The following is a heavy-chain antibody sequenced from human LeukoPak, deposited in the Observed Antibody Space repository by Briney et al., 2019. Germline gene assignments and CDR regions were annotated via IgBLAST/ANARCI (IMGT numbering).Heavy chain of an antibody. CDR1: GYTLTELS. CDR2: FDPEDGET. D-gene: IGHD6-19*01. V-gene: IGHV1-24*01. CDR3: ATADPKQWLVRVYDY. Sequence: ASVKVSCKVSGYTLTELSMHWVRQAPGKGLEWMGGFDPEDGETIYAQKFQGRVTMTEDTSTDTAYMGLSSLRSEDTAVYYCATADPKQWLVRVYDYWGQGTLVTVSS. J-gene: IGHJ4*02.